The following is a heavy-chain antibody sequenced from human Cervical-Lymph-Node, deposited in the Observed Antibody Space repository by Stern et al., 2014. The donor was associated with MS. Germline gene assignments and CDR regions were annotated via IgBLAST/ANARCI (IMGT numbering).Heavy chain of an antibody. CDR3: ARVWGSSRVRVAFDI. CDR1: GGSISSYY. Sequence: QVQLQASGPGLVKPSETLSLTCTVSGGSISSYYWSWIRQPPGKGLEWIGYIYYSGSTNYNPSLKSRVTISVDTSKNQFSLKLSSVTAADTAVYYCARVWGSSRVRVAFDIWGQGTMVTVSS. CDR2: IYYSGST. D-gene: IGHD6-6*01. J-gene: IGHJ3*02. V-gene: IGHV4-59*01.